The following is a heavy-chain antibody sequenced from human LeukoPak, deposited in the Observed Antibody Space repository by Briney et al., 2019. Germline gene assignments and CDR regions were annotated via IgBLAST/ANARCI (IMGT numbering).Heavy chain of an antibody. CDR2: IYYSGST. J-gene: IGHJ3*02. CDR1: GGSISSGGYY. Sequence: PSETLSLTCTVSGGSISSGGYYWSWIRQHPGKGLEWIGYIYYSGSTYYNPSLKSRVTISVDTSKNQFSLKLSSVTAADTAVYYCARDPPEGGAFDIWGQGTMVTVSS. D-gene: IGHD1-14*01. V-gene: IGHV4-31*03. CDR3: ARDPPEGGAFDI.